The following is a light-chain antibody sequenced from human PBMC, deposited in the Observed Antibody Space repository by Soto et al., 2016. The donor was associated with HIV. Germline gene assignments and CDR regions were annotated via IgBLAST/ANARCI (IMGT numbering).Light chain of an antibody. CDR2: DDS. Sequence: SYELTQPPSVSEAPGKTARITCGGNNIGSQSVHWHQQRPGQAPVLVVFDDSDRPSGIPDRFSGSKSGNTATLTISRVEAGDEADYYCQVWDRSSDHVVFGGGTKPSVL. CDR1: NIGSQS. CDR3: QVWDRSSDHVV. V-gene: IGLV3-21*03. J-gene: IGLJ2*01.